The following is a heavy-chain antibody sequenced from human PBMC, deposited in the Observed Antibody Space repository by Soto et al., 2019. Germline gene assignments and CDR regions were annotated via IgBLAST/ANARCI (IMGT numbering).Heavy chain of an antibody. CDR3: ARDYMYYYDSSGYGPTYYYYGMDV. CDR1: GGSISSYY. V-gene: IGHV4-59*01. CDR2: IYYSGST. J-gene: IGHJ6*02. Sequence: SETLSLTCTVSGGSISSYYWSWIRQPPGKGLEWIGYIYYSGSTHSNPSLKSRVTISVDTSKNQFSLKLSSVTAADTAVYYCARDYMYYYDSSGYGPTYYYYGMDVWGQGTTVTVSS. D-gene: IGHD3-22*01.